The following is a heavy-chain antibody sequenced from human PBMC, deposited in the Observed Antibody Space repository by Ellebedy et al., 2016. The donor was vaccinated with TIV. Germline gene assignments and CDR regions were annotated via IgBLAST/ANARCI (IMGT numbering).Heavy chain of an antibody. J-gene: IGHJ4*02. V-gene: IGHV4-59*08. CDR2: IHNGETT. CDR3: ARHAGNAEYAFDF. Sequence: MPSETLSLTCAVSGASIGGYFWSWIRQPPGKGLEWIAYIHNGETTSYNPSLKSRVTISEDTSKNQFSLILTSVTAADTAVYYCARHAGNAEYAFDFWGQGSPVTVSS. CDR1: GASIGGYF. D-gene: IGHD2-2*01.